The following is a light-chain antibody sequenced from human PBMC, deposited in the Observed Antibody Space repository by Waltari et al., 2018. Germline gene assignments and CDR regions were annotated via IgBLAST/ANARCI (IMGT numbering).Light chain of an antibody. CDR1: SSDVGTYNY. CDR2: DVS. V-gene: IGLV2-14*01. J-gene: IGLJ2*01. CDR3: SSYTSSSTLV. Sequence: QSALTQPASVSGSPGQSITTSCTGASSDVGTYNYVPCYQQYPGKAPKLMIYDVSKRPSGVSNRFSGSKSGSTASLTISGLQAEDEADYYCSSYTSSSTLVFGGGTKLTVL.